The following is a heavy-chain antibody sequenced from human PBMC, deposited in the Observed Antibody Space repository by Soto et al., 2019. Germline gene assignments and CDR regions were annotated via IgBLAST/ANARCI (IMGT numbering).Heavy chain of an antibody. Sequence: QVQLVESGGGVVQPGRSLRLSCAASGFTFSSYAMHWVRQAPGKGLEWVAVISYDGSNKYYADSVKGRFTISRDNSKNKLYRQMTSLRAEDTAVYYCASPLWRDDYNWGYFDLWGRGTLVTVSS. CDR3: ASPLWRDDYNWGYFDL. CDR2: ISYDGSNK. J-gene: IGHJ2*01. D-gene: IGHD4-4*01. V-gene: IGHV3-30-3*01. CDR1: GFTFSSYA.